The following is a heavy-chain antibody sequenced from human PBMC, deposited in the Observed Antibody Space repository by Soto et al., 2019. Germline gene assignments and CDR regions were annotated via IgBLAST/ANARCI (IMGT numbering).Heavy chain of an antibody. J-gene: IGHJ4*02. CDR2: IYSGGST. Sequence: EVQLVESGGGLVQPGGSLRLSCAASGFTVSSNYMSWVRQAPGKGLEWVSVIYSGGSTYYADSVKGRFTISRDNSKNTLYLQRNSLRAEDTAVYYCARVRGGWSYFDYWGQGTLVTVSS. CDR3: ARVRGGWSYFDY. D-gene: IGHD6-19*01. V-gene: IGHV3-66*01. CDR1: GFTVSSNY.